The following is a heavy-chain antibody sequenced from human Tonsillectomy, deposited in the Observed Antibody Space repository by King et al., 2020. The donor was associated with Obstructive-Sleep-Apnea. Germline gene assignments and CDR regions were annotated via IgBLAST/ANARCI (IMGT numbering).Heavy chain of an antibody. CDR2: IWYDGSSK. J-gene: IGHJ4*02. V-gene: IGHV3-33*01. CDR1: GFTFSSYG. D-gene: IGHD6-13*01. Sequence: VQLVESGGGVVQPGRSLRLSCAASGFTFSSYGMHWVRQAPGKGLEWVAVIWYDGSSKYYADSVKGRFTISRDNSKNTLYLQMNSLRAEDTAVYYCARVFIAAAGTPFDYWGQGTLVTVSS. CDR3: ARVFIAAAGTPFDY.